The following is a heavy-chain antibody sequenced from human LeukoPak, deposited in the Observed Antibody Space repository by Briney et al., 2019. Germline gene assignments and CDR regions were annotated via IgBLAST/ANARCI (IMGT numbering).Heavy chain of an antibody. CDR3: AKGMVRGVPDY. V-gene: IGHV3-30*18. Sequence: GGSLRLSCAASGFTFSSYGMHWVRQAPGKGLEWVAVIPYDGSNKYYADSVKGRFTISRDNSKNTLYLQMNSLRAEDTAVYYCAKGMVRGVPDYWGQGTLVTVSS. CDR2: IPYDGSNK. CDR1: GFTFSSYG. D-gene: IGHD3-10*01. J-gene: IGHJ4*02.